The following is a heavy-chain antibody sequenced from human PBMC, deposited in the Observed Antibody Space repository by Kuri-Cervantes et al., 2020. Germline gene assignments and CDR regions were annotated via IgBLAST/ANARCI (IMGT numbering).Heavy chain of an antibody. CDR1: GFTFSDYY. J-gene: IGHJ6*02. D-gene: IGHD6-6*01. CDR3: ARAGSSPRDYYYYYGMDV. V-gene: IGHV3-11*01. CDR2: ISSSGSTI. Sequence: GGSLRLSCAASGFTFSDYYTSWIRQAPGKGLEWVSYISSSGSTIYYADSVKGRFTISRDNAKNSLYLQMNSLRAEDTAVYYCARAGSSPRDYYYYYGMDVWGQGTTVTVSS.